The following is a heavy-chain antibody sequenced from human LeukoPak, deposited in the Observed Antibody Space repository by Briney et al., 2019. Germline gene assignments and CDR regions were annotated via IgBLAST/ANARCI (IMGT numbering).Heavy chain of an antibody. CDR3: AKSSAGITWFDP. CDR2: ISGSGLSI. D-gene: IGHD1-1*01. V-gene: IGHV3-48*03. J-gene: IGHJ5*02. CDR1: GFIFNDYE. Sequence: PGGSLRLSCVASGFIFNDYEMNWVRQAPGKGLEWVAYISGSGLSIYYADSAKGRFTISRDNAKNSLYLQMDSLRSDDTAVYYCAKSSAGITWFDPWGQGTLVTVSS.